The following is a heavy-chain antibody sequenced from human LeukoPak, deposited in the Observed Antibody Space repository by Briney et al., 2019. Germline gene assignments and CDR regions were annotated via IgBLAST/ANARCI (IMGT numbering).Heavy chain of an antibody. V-gene: IGHV4-59*01. CDR2: IYYSGST. CDR3: ARVPGGGTAAN. D-gene: IGHD1-7*01. J-gene: IGHJ3*01. Sequence: PSETLSLTCTVSGGSISSYYWSWIRQPPGKGLEWIGYIYYSGSTNYNPSLKSRVTISVDTSKNRFSLKLSSVTAADTAVYYCARVPGGGTAANWGQGTMVTVSS. CDR1: GGSISSYY.